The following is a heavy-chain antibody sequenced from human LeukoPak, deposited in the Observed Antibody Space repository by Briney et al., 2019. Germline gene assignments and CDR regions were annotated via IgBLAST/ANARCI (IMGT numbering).Heavy chain of an antibody. CDR2: INRSGST. Sequence: SETLSLTCAVYGGSFSGYYWSWIRQPPGKGLEWIGDINRSGSTTYNPSLKSRVTISVDTSKNQFSLKLSSVTAADTAVYYCARDPNVLGITPYYFDFWGQGTLVTVSS. CDR3: ARDPNVLGITPYYFDF. D-gene: IGHD3-10*02. CDR1: GGSFSGYY. J-gene: IGHJ4*02. V-gene: IGHV4-34*01.